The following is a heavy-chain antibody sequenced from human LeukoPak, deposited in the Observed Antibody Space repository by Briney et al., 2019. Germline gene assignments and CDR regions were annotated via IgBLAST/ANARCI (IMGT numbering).Heavy chain of an antibody. V-gene: IGHV3-66*02. D-gene: IGHD1-26*01. CDR3: ASPSGSYYFDY. Sequence: RPGGSLRLSCAASGFTVSSNYMSWVRQAPGKGLEWVSFIYSGGSTYYADSAKGRFTISRDNSKNTLYLQMNSLRAEDTAVYYCASPSGSYYFDYWGQGTLVTVSS. CDR2: IYSGGST. CDR1: GFTVSSNY. J-gene: IGHJ4*02.